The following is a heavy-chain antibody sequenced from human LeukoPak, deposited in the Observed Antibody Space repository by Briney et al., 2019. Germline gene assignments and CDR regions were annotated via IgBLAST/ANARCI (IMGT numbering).Heavy chain of an antibody. D-gene: IGHD3-9*01. CDR2: INPSSGDT. J-gene: IGHJ5*02. V-gene: IGHV1-2*06. Sequence: GASVKVSCKASAYTFTDYYVHWVRQAPGQGLEWMGRINPSSGDTNYAQNFQGRVTMTRDTSISTAYMELSRLRSDDTAVYYCARDRISATGYPNWFDPWGQGTLVTVSS. CDR3: ARDRISATGYPNWFDP. CDR1: AYTFTDYY.